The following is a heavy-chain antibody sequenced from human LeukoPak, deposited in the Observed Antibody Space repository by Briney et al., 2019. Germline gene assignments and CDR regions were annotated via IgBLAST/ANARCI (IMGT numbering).Heavy chain of an antibody. J-gene: IGHJ4*02. CDR2: ISGSGGNT. CDR1: GFTFSSYA. Sequence: GGSLRLSCAASGFTFSSYAMSWVRQSPGKGLEWVSAISGSGGNTYHADSVKGRFTISRDNSKNTLYLQMNSLRAEDTAVYYCAKDARRSSGWWFFDHWGQGTLVTVSS. D-gene: IGHD6-19*01. V-gene: IGHV3-23*01. CDR3: AKDARRSSGWWFFDH.